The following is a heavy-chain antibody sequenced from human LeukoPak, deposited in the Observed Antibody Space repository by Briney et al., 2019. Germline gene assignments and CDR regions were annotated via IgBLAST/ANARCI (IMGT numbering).Heavy chain of an antibody. CDR1: GFSVGNHY. CDR2: VFGGGDI. Sequence: GGSLRLSCAASGFSVGNHYMNRVRQAPGKGLDWVSVVFGGGDIYYADSVKGRFTISRDNSENTLSLQMYNLGPEDTAIYYCARGDLASWGQGTLVTVSS. D-gene: IGHD3-16*01. J-gene: IGHJ4*02. CDR3: ARGDLAS. V-gene: IGHV3-66*02.